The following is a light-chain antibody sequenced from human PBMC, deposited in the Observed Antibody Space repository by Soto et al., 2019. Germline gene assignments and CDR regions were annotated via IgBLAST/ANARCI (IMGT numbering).Light chain of an antibody. CDR2: DVN. Sequence: QSALTQTPSASGSPGQSVAISCTGTASDIGGYTFVSWYQQHPGKAPKLLIYDVNKSPSGVPDRFSGSKSGNTASLTVSGLQAEDEADYYCSAHGGTNPYVFGTGTKVTVL. J-gene: IGLJ1*01. CDR1: ASDIGGYTF. V-gene: IGLV2-8*01. CDR3: SAHGGTNPYV.